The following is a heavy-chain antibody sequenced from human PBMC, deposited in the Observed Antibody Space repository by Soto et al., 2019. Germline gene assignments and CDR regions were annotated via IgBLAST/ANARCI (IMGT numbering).Heavy chain of an antibody. CDR3: ATDRPYCSGGSCGDAFDI. J-gene: IGHJ3*02. Sequence: ASVKVSCKVSGYTLTELSMHWVRQAPGKGLEWMGGFDPEDGETIYAQKFQGRVTMTEDTSTDTAYMELSSLRPEDTAVYYCATDRPYCSGGSCGDAFDIWGQGTMVTVSS. CDR1: GYTLTELS. CDR2: FDPEDGET. V-gene: IGHV1-24*01. D-gene: IGHD2-15*01.